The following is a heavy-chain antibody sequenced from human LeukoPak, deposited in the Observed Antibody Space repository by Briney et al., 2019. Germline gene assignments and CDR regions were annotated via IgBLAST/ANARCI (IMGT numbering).Heavy chain of an antibody. J-gene: IGHJ6*03. D-gene: IGHD6-13*01. CDR1: GFTFSSYW. CDR2: INTDGSST. CDR3: ARDRYSSSWTHYYYYMDV. V-gene: IGHV3-74*01. Sequence: PGGSLRLSCAASGFTFSSYWMHWVRQAPGKGLVWVSRINTDGSSTSYADSVKGRFTISRDNAKNTLYLQMNSLRAEDTAVYYCARDRYSSSWTHYYYYMDVWGKGTTVTVSS.